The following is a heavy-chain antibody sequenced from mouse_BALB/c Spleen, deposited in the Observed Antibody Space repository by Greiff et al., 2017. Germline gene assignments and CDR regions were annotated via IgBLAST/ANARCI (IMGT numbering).Heavy chain of an antibody. D-gene: IGHD4-1*01. V-gene: IGHV1S56*01. Sequence: QVHVKQSGPELVKPGASVRISCKASGYTFTSYYIHWVKQRPGQGLEWIGWIYPGNVNTKYNEKFKGKATLTADKSSSTAYMQLSSLTSEDSAVYFCARVDWDDYAMDYWGQGTSVTVSS. J-gene: IGHJ4*01. CDR1: GYTFTSYY. CDR3: ARVDWDDYAMDY. CDR2: IYPGNVNT.